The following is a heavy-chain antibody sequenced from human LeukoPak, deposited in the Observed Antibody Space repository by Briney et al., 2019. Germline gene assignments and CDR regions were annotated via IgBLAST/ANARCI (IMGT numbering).Heavy chain of an antibody. Sequence: PSETLSLTCTVSGGSISSYYWSWIRQPPGKGLEWIGYMYYSGSTKYNPSLKSRVTISVDTSKNQFSLKLSSVTAADTAVYYCARHVAADPYYFDYWGQGTLVTVSS. CDR2: MYYSGST. CDR3: ARHVAADPYYFDY. J-gene: IGHJ4*02. V-gene: IGHV4-59*08. D-gene: IGHD6-13*01. CDR1: GGSISSYY.